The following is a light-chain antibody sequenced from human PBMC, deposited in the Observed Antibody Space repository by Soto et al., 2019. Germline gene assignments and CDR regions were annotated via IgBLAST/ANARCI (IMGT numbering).Light chain of an antibody. J-gene: IGLJ2*01. Sequence: QSALTQPASVAGSPGQSISLSCTGSGSDIGAYDYVSWYQQHPGKAPRLIIFEVSYRPSGVSDRFSGSKSGNTASLTISGLQPEDEADYHCSSYTNTASLVLFGGGTKLTVL. CDR1: GSDIGAYDY. V-gene: IGLV2-14*01. CDR2: EVS. CDR3: SSYTNTASLVL.